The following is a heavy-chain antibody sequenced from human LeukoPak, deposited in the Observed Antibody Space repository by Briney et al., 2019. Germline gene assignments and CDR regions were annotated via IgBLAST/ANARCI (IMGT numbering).Heavy chain of an antibody. CDR2: IYSGGST. Sequence: GGSLRLSCAASGFTVSSNYMSWVRQAPGKGLEWVSVIYSGGSTYYADSVKGRFTISRDNSKSTLYLQMNSLRAEDTAVYYCARVRGSGYYSDYWGQGTLVTVSS. D-gene: IGHD3-22*01. V-gene: IGHV3-53*01. CDR1: GFTVSSNY. J-gene: IGHJ4*02. CDR3: ARVRGSGYYSDY.